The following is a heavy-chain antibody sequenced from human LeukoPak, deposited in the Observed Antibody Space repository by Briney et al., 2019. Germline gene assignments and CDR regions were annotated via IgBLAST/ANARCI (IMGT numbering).Heavy chain of an antibody. CDR2: IANDGITT. D-gene: IGHD3-22*01. CDR3: AKLPDPYYDSSTLV. CDR1: GFTFSTYG. V-gene: IGHV3-30*18. J-gene: IGHJ3*01. Sequence: GGSLRLSCIASGFTFSTYGTHWVRQAAGKGLEWVAVIANDGITTYYADSVKGRFTISRDNSKNTLYLQMNSLRAEDTAVYYCAKLPDPYYDSSTLVWGQGTMVTVSS.